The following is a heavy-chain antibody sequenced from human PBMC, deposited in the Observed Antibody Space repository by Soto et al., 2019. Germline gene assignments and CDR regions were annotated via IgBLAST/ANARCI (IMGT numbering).Heavy chain of an antibody. CDR3: ARGDGYFRMRLDY. Sequence: KPSETLSLTXTVSGGSISSGDYYWSWIRQPPGKGLEWIGYIYYSGSTYYNPSLKSRVTISVDTSKNQFSLKLSSVTAADTAVYYCARGDGYFRMRLDYWGQGTLVTVSS. CDR1: GGSISSGDYY. V-gene: IGHV4-30-4*01. J-gene: IGHJ4*02. CDR2: IYYSGST. D-gene: IGHD5-12*01.